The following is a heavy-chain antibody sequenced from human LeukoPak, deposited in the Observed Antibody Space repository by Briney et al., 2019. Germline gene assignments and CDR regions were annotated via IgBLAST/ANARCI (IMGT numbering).Heavy chain of an antibody. Sequence: PSETLSLTCTVSGYSISSGYFWGWIRQPPGKGLEWIASIYHAGNTYYNPSLKSRVTISVDTSKNQFSLKLSSVTAADTAVYYCARYYYGSGSFDYWGQGTLVTVSS. CDR3: ARYYYGSGSFDY. D-gene: IGHD3-10*01. CDR2: IYHAGNT. J-gene: IGHJ4*02. V-gene: IGHV4-38-2*02. CDR1: GYSISSGYF.